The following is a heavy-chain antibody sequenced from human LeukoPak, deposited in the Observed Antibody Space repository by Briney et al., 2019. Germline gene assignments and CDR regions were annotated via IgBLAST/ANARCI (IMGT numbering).Heavy chain of an antibody. Sequence: GASVKVSCKASGYTFTSYYMHWVRQAPGQGLEWMGIIDPSGGSTSYAQKFQGRVTMTRDTSTSTVYMELSSLRSEDTAVYYCARGLRYQLPYYYYYYMDVWGKGTTVTVSS. CDR1: GYTFTSYY. CDR3: ARGLRYQLPYYYYYYMDV. CDR2: IDPSGGST. V-gene: IGHV1-46*01. D-gene: IGHD2-2*01. J-gene: IGHJ6*03.